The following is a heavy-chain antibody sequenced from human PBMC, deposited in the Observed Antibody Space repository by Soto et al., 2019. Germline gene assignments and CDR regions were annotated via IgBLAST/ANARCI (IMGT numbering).Heavy chain of an antibody. Sequence: ASVKVSCEACGDSFTSYDINWVRQATGQGLEWMGWMNPKSFNTGYAQKFQGRVTLTMDTSISTAYMELNNLRSEDTAVYYCARAAASLDPWGQGTLVTVSS. D-gene: IGHD6-25*01. CDR1: GDSFTSYD. CDR2: MNPKSFNT. J-gene: IGHJ5*02. CDR3: ARAAASLDP. V-gene: IGHV1-8*01.